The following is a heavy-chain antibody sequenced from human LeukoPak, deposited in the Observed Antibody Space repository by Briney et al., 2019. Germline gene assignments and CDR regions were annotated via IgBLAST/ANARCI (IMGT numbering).Heavy chain of an antibody. Sequence: GESLKISCKVSRYSFITYWIGCVRPMPGKGLEWMGIIYPGDSDIRYSPSFQGQVTISGDKSISTAYLQWSSLKASDTAIDYCARASGDGRFDYWGQGTLVTVSS. J-gene: IGHJ4*02. CDR2: IYPGDSDI. CDR1: RYSFITYW. D-gene: IGHD4-17*01. CDR3: ARASGDGRFDY. V-gene: IGHV5-51*01.